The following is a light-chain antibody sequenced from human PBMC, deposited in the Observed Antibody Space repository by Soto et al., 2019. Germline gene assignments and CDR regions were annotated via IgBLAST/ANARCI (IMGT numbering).Light chain of an antibody. CDR1: SSDIGGYNY. Sequence: QSALTQPASVSGSPGQSIPISCTGTSSDIGGYNYVSWYQQHPDKAPKLMIYEVSNRPSGVSNRFSGSKSGNTASLTISGLQAEDESDYYCSSHTSSSTWVFGGGTKLTVL. CDR2: EVS. V-gene: IGLV2-14*01. J-gene: IGLJ3*02. CDR3: SSHTSSSTWV.